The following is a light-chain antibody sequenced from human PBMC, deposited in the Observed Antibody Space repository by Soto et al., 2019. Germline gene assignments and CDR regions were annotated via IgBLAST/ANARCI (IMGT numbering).Light chain of an antibody. J-gene: IGLJ3*02. V-gene: IGLV3-25*03. CDR2: KDT. CDR1: ALAKQY. CDR3: QSADSSGTWV. Sequence: SYELTQPPSVSVSPGQTARITCSGDALAKQYAYWSQQKPGQAPVLVIYKDTERPSGIPERFSGYSSGTTVTLTISGVQAEDEADYYCQSADSSGTWVFGGGTKLTVL.